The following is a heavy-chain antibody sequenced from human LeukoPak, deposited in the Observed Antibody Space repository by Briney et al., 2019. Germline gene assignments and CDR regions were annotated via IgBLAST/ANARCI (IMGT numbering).Heavy chain of an antibody. V-gene: IGHV3-30*18. CDR1: GFTFSSYG. CDR2: ISYDGSNK. D-gene: IGHD3-10*01. Sequence: GGSLRLSCAASGFTFSSYGMHWVRQAPGKGLEWVAVISYDGSNKYYADSVKGRFTISRDNSKNTLYLQMNSLRAEDTAVYYCAKSRGYYGSGSYPNYYYYGMDVWCQGTTVTVSS. J-gene: IGHJ6*02. CDR3: AKSRGYYGSGSYPNYYYYGMDV.